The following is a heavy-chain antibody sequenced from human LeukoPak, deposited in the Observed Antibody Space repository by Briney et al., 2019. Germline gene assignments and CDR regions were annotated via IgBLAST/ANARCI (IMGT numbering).Heavy chain of an antibody. CDR2: IYHSGST. D-gene: IGHD3-22*01. J-gene: IGHJ5*02. CDR3: ARDAMYYYDSSGPNRWFDP. V-gene: IGHV4-38-2*02. CDR1: GYSTSSGYY. Sequence: SETLSLTCTVSGYSTSSGYYWGWIRQPPGKGLEWIGSIYHSGSTYYNPSLKSRVTISVDTSKNQFSLKLSSVTAAATAVYYCARDAMYYYDSSGPNRWFDPWGQGTLVTVSS.